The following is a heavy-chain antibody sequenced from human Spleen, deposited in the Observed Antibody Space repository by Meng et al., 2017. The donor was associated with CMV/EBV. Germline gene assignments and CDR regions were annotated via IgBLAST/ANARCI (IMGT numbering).Heavy chain of an antibody. CDR1: GFSLSHYY. CDR3: ARDRLDGWGPFCSSTSCTGYGMDV. CDR2: IYSGGST. V-gene: IGHV3-66*02. D-gene: IGHD2-2*01. J-gene: IGHJ6*02. Sequence: LSLTCAASGFSLSHYYMSWVRQAPGKGLEWVSVIYSGGSTYYADSVKGRFTISRDNSKNTLYLQMNSLRAEDTAVYYFARDRLDGWGPFCSSTSCTGYGMDVWGQGTTVTVSS.